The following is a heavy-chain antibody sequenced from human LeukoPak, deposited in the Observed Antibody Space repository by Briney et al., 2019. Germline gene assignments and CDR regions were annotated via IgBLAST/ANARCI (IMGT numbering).Heavy chain of an antibody. CDR3: TRDENSAVPTFRIDP. D-gene: IGHD1-26*01. Sequence: GGSLRLSCAASGFTVSSNYMSWVRQAPGKGLEWVSVIYSGGSTYYADSVKGRFTISKDNSKNTLYLQMNSLRAEDTAVYYCTRDENSAVPTFRIDPWGQGTLVTVSS. CDR2: IYSGGST. CDR1: GFTVSSNY. V-gene: IGHV3-53*01. J-gene: IGHJ5*02.